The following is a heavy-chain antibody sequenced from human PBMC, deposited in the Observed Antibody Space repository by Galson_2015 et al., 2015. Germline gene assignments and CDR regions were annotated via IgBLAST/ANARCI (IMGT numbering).Heavy chain of an antibody. CDR3: ARHTWVMGSSSWRVGDYYYYYYMDV. J-gene: IGHJ6*03. D-gene: IGHD6-13*01. CDR2: ISAYNGNT. V-gene: IGHV1-18*01. Sequence: SVKVSCKASGYTFTSYGISWVRQAPGQGLEWMGWISAYNGNTNYAQKLQGRVTMTTDTSTSTAYMELRSLRSDDTAMYYCARHTWVMGSSSWRVGDYYYYYYMDVWGKGTTVTVSS. CDR1: GYTFTSYG.